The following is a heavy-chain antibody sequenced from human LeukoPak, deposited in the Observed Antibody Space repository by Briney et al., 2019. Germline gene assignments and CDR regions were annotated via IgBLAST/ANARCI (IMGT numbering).Heavy chain of an antibody. J-gene: IGHJ6*03. D-gene: IGHD6-6*01. CDR1: GYTFTSYG. Sequence: GASVKVSCKASGYTFTSYGISWVRQAPGQGLEWMGWISAYNGNTNYAQKLQGRVTMTTDTSTSTAYMELRSLRSDDTAVYYSARDPLGYSSSSWNYYYMDVWGKGTTVTVSS. CDR3: ARDPLGYSSSSWNYYYMDV. V-gene: IGHV1-18*01. CDR2: ISAYNGNT.